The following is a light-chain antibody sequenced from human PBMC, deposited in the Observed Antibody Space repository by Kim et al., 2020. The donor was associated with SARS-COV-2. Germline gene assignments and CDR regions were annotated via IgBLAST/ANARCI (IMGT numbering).Light chain of an antibody. CDR1: QSVTSNY. V-gene: IGKV3-20*01. Sequence: LSPGERAPLSCRASQSVTSNYLAWYQQKPGQAPRLLIYGASSTATGIPDRFSGSGSGTDFTLTISRLEPEDFAVYYCQQYGSSPYTFGQGTKLEI. J-gene: IGKJ2*01. CDR2: GAS. CDR3: QQYGSSPYT.